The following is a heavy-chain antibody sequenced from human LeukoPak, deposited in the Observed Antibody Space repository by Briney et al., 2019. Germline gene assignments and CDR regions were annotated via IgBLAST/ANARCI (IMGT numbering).Heavy chain of an antibody. Sequence: GGSLRLSCAASGFTFSSYSMNWVRQAPGKGLEWVSSISSSSSYIYYADSVKGRFTISRDNAKNSLYLQMNSLRAEDTAVYYCARDSGWQYNDYWGQGTLVTVSS. D-gene: IGHD6-19*01. CDR3: ARDSGWQYNDY. J-gene: IGHJ4*02. V-gene: IGHV3-21*01. CDR1: GFTFSSYS. CDR2: ISSSSSYI.